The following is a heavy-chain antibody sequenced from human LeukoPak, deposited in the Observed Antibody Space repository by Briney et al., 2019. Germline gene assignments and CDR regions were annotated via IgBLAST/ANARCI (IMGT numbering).Heavy chain of an antibody. CDR2: IDMRGSSI. CDR1: GFTFSSYA. J-gene: IGHJ6*02. V-gene: IGHV3-21*04. CDR3: ARGHYGMDV. Sequence: KSGGSLRLSCAASGFTFSSYAMHWVRQAPGKGLEWASYIDMRGSSIYYADSVQGRFTISRDNAHNSVYLHMNSLRAEDTAVYYCARGHYGMDVWGQGTTVIVSS.